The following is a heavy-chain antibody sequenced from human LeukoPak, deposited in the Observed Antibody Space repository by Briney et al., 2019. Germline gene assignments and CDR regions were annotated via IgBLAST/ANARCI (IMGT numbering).Heavy chain of an antibody. CDR1: GFTFSSYS. V-gene: IGHV3-21*01. J-gene: IGHJ4*02. CDR3: ASAAKAVAGTLDY. D-gene: IGHD6-19*01. CDR2: ISSSSSYI. Sequence: PGGSLRLSCAASGFTFSSYSMNWVRQAPGKGLEWVSSISSSSSYIYYADSVKGRFTISRDNAKNSLYLQMNSLRAEDTAVYYCASAAKAVAGTLDYWGQGTLVTVSS.